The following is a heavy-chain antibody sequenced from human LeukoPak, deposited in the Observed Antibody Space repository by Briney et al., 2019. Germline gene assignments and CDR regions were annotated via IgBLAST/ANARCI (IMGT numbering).Heavy chain of an antibody. Sequence: SETLSLTCTVSGYSISSGYYWGWIRQPPGKGLEWIGDVSLDGITNYNPSLLGRVTISLDKSANQFSLKLSSVTAADTAVYYCARAGGYYDSSGYFFDYWGQGTLVTVSS. CDR2: VSLDGIT. V-gene: IGHV4-38-2*02. J-gene: IGHJ4*02. CDR3: ARAGGYYDSSGYFFDY. D-gene: IGHD3-22*01. CDR1: GYSISSGYY.